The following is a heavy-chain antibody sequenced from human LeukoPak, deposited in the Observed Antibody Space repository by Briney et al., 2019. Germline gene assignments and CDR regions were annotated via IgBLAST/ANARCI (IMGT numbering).Heavy chain of an antibody. D-gene: IGHD5-12*01. Sequence: GGSLRLSCAASGFTFSSYSMNWVRQAPGKGLEWVSSISSSSSYIYHADSVKGRFTISRDNAKNSLYLQMNSLRAEDTAVYYCARDIVATITFDYWGQGTLVTVSS. CDR1: GFTFSSYS. J-gene: IGHJ4*02. CDR2: ISSSSSYI. CDR3: ARDIVATITFDY. V-gene: IGHV3-21*01.